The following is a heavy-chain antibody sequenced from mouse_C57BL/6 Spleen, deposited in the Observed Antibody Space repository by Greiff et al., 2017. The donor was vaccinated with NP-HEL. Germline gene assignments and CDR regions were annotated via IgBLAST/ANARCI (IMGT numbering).Heavy chain of an antibody. Sequence: VKLVESGPELVKPGASVKISCKASGYAFSSSWMNWVKQRPGKGLEWIGRIYPGDGDTNYNGKFKGKATLTADKSSSTAYMQLSSLTSEDSAVYFCARWSPGDWYFDVWGTGTTVTVSS. J-gene: IGHJ1*03. V-gene: IGHV1-82*01. CDR2: IYPGDGDT. CDR1: GYAFSSSW. CDR3: ARWSPGDWYFDV.